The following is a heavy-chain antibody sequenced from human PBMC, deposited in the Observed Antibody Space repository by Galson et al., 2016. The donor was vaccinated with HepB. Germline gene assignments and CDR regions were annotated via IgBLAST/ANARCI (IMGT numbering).Heavy chain of an antibody. J-gene: IGHJ4*02. V-gene: IGHV3-74*01. CDR2: INSDGSSI. CDR3: AKDGCFGGWGCFDY. Sequence: SLRLSCATSGFIFSNHWMHWVRQTPEKGLVWVSRINSDGSSIGYADSVKGRFTISRDNAKNTLSLQMNSLRAEDTAVYYCAKDGCFGGWGCFDYWGQGTLVTVSS. CDR1: GFIFSNHW. D-gene: IGHD6-19*01.